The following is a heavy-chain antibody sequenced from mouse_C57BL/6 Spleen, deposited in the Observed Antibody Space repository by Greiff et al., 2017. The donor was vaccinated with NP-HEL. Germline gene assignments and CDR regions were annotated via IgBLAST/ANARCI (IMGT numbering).Heavy chain of an antibody. V-gene: IGHV14-3*02. CDR1: GFNIKDTY. CDR2: IDPAHGNT. CDR3: ARIDA. Sequence: EVQLQQSGAELVKPGASVKLSCTASGFNIKDTYMHWVKQRPEQGLEWIGRIDPAHGNTKYDPKFQGKATITADTSSNPDYLQHSSLTSEDTAFYYCARIDARGQGTTLTVSS. J-gene: IGHJ2*01.